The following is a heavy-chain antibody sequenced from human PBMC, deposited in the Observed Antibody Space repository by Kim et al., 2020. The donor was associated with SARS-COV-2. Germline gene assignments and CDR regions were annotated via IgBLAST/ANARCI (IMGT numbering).Heavy chain of an antibody. CDR1: GFTFSSYW. CDR2: IKQDGSEK. V-gene: IGHV3-7*03. J-gene: IGHJ4*02. Sequence: GGSLRLSCAASGFTFSSYWMSWVRQAPGKGLEWVANIKQDGSEKYYVDSVKGRFTISRDNAKNSLYLQMNSLRAEDTAVYYCARTRDSSGYYYYFDYWGQGTLVTVSS. D-gene: IGHD3-22*01. CDR3: ARTRDSSGYYYYFDY.